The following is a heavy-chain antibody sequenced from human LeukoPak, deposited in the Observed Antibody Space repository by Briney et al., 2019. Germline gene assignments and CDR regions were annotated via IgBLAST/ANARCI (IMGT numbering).Heavy chain of an antibody. V-gene: IGHV1-2*02. CDR3: ASELTETRYCSSTSCPTSMDV. D-gene: IGHD2-2*01. CDR1: GYTFTGYY. CDR2: INPNSCVT. J-gene: IGHJ6*03. Sequence: ASVKVSCKASGYTFTGYYMHWVRQAPGQGLEWMGWINPNSCVTKYAQKFQGRVTMTRDTSISTAYMELSRLRSDDTAVYYCASELTETRYCSSTSCPTSMDVWGKGTTVTVSS.